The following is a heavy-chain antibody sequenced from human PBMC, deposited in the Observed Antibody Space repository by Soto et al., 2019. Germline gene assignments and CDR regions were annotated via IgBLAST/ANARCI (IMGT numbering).Heavy chain of an antibody. V-gene: IGHV1-8*02. CDR3: ARGYCSSTSCMFDP. CDR2: MNPNSGNT. J-gene: IGHJ5*02. Sequence: ASVKVSCKASGYTFTSYGISWVRQATGQGLEWMGWMNPNSGNTGYAQKFQGRVTMTSNTSISTAYMELSSLRSEDTAVYFCARGYCSSTSCMFDPWGQGTLVTVSS. D-gene: IGHD2-2*01. CDR1: GYTFTSYG.